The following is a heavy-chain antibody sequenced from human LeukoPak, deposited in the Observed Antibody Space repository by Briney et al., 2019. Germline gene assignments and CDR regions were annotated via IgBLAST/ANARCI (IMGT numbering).Heavy chain of an antibody. V-gene: IGHV4-59*12. CDR3: SREGYDILTGYYIVD. J-gene: IGHJ4*02. Sequence: PSETLSLTCTVSGGSISSYYWSWIRQPPGKGLEWIGYIYYSGSTNYNPSLKSRVTISVDTSKNQFSLKLSSVTAADTAVYYCSREGYDILTGYYIVDWGQGTLVTVSS. D-gene: IGHD3-9*01. CDR2: IYYSGST. CDR1: GGSISSYY.